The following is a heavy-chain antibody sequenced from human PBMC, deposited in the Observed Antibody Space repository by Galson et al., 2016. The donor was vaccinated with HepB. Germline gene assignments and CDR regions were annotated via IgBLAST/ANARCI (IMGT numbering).Heavy chain of an antibody. CDR1: GFTFSSYA. D-gene: IGHD6-19*01. CDR2: IRRDSSVI. Sequence: SLRLSCAASGFTFSSYAMNWVRQAPGKGLEWLSYIRRDSSVIYQADSVKGRLTISRDNAKNSLYLQMNSLRDEDTAVYYCAREVTSGFYCIDYWGQGTLVTVSS. J-gene: IGHJ4*02. V-gene: IGHV3-48*02. CDR3: AREVTSGFYCIDY.